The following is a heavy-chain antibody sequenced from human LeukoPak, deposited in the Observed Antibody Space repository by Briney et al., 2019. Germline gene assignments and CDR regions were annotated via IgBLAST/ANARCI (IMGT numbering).Heavy chain of an antibody. CDR1: GYTFTSYY. CDR3: ASSTGPYYYYYGMDV. J-gene: IGHJ6*02. V-gene: IGHV1-46*01. Sequence: ASVKVSCKASGYTFTSYYMHWVRQAPGQGPEWMGIINPSGGSTSYAQKFQGRVTMTRDTSTSTVYMELSSLRSEDTAVYYCASSTGPYYYYYGMDVWGQGTTVTVSS. CDR2: INPSGGST.